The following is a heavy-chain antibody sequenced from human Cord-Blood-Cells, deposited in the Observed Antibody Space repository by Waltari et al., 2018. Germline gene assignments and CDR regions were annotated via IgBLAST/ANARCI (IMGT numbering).Heavy chain of an antibody. CDR3: ARRGSGFDY. CDR2: IFYSGST. V-gene: IGHV4-39*01. J-gene: IGHJ4*02. D-gene: IGHD3-10*01. Sequence: QLQLQESGPGLVKPSETLSLTCTVSGGSISSSSYYWGWIRQPPGKGLEWIGSIFYSGSTYYSPSLKSRVTISVDTSKNQFSLKLSSVTAADTAVYYCARRGSGFDYWGQGTLVTVSS. CDR1: GGSISSSSYY.